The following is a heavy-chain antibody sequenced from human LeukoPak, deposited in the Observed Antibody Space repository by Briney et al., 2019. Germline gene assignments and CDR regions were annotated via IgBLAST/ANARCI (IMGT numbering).Heavy chain of an antibody. CDR2: ISWNSGGI. CDR1: GFTFDDYA. J-gene: IGHJ4*02. V-gene: IGHV3-9*01. Sequence: GGSLRLSCAASGFTFDDYAMHWVRQTPGKGLEWVSGISWNSGGIGYADSVKGRFTISRDNAKNSLYLQMSSLRAEDTAFYYCAKDVVGATSMYYFDYWGQGTLVTVSS. D-gene: IGHD1-26*01. CDR3: AKDVVGATSMYYFDY.